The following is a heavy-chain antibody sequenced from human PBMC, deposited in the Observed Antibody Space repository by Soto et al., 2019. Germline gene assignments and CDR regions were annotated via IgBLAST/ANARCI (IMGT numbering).Heavy chain of an antibody. D-gene: IGHD4-17*01. CDR2: IYYSGTA. V-gene: IGHV4-39*01. CDR3: ATRSGDYVGWFDP. J-gene: IGHJ5*02. Sequence: SETLSVTCTVADGSIIGSGFHWARKRQPPGKGLEWIGSIYYSGTANYSPSLKSRLAIDVDTSKNQFSLRLSSVTAADTAVYYCATRSGDYVGWFDPWGQGTRVTVSS. CDR1: DGSIIGSGFH.